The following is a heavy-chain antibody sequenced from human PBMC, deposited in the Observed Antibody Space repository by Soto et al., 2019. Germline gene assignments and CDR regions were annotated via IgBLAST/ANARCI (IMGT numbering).Heavy chain of an antibody. J-gene: IGHJ6*02. CDR2: ISHSGSS. Sequence: SGTLSLTCAAYGVSFSGYYLSWIRQPPGKGLEWVGEISHSGSSNYNPSLKSRVTISVDTSKNQFSLKLSSVTAADTAVYYCARNRDQLHVDYYGMDVWGQGTTVTVSS. CDR1: GVSFSGYY. CDR3: ARNRDQLHVDYYGMDV. V-gene: IGHV4-34*01. D-gene: IGHD2-2*01.